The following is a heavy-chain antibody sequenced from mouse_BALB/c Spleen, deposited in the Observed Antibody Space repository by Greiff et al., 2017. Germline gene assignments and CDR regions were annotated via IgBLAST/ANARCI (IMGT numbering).Heavy chain of an antibody. CDR1: GYTFTSYW. V-gene: IGHV1-5*01. CDR2: IYPGNSDT. D-gene: IGHD2-4*01. Sequence: VQLQQSGTVLARPGASVKMSCKASGYTFTSYWMHWVKQRPGQGLEWIGAIYPGNSDTSYNQKFKGKAKLTAVTSTSTAYMELSSLTNEDSAVYYCTEGDDYGPAWFAYWGQGTLVTVSA. J-gene: IGHJ3*01. CDR3: TEGDDYGPAWFAY.